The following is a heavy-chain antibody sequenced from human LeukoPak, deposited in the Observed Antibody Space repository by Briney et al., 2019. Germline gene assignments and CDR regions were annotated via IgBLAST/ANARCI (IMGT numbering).Heavy chain of an antibody. CDR3: ARFNSGYYYYMDV. J-gene: IGHJ6*03. Sequence: PGGSLRLSCAASGFTFSSYSMNWVRQAPGKGLEWVSYITTSSNSIYADSVKGRFTISRDNAKSSLYLQMNSLRAEDTAVYYCARFNSGYYYYMDVWGKGTTVTVSS. CDR2: ITTSSNSI. D-gene: IGHD1-26*01. V-gene: IGHV3-48*01. CDR1: GFTFSSYS.